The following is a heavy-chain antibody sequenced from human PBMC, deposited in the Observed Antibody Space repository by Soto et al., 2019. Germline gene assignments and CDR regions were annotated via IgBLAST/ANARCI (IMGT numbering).Heavy chain of an antibody. Sequence: SETLSLTCTVSGGSISSSSYYWGWIRQPPWGGLEWIGSISYSGKTHYNPPLKSRVTISVDRSKNQLSLKLSSVTAADTAVDYCAKNLPRTGRCDYWGQGALVTVSS. V-gene: IGHV4-39*01. CDR1: GGSISSSSYY. CDR3: AKNLPRTGRCDY. J-gene: IGHJ4*02. CDR2: ISYSGKT.